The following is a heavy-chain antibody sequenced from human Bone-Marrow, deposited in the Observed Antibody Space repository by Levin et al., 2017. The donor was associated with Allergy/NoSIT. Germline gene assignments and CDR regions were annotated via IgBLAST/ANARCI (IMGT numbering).Heavy chain of an antibody. CDR2: ISWDSGSI. V-gene: IGHV3-9*01. Sequence: GGSLRLSCAASGFTFDDYAMHWVRQVPGKGLEWVSTISWDSGSIGYADSVRGRITISRDNAKNSLYLQMNSLRVEDTALYYCAKDIKDGNSPYYYHGMDVWGQGTTVTVSS. D-gene: IGHD4-23*01. CDR1: GFTFDDYA. J-gene: IGHJ6*02. CDR3: AKDIKDGNSPYYYHGMDV.